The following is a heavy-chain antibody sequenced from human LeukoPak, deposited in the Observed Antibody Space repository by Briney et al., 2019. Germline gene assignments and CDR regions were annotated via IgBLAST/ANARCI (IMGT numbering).Heavy chain of an antibody. CDR2: IKTKTYGATT. V-gene: IGHV3-49*04. CDR1: GFTFSIHG. Sequence: GGSLRLSCAASGFTFSIHGMNWVRQAPGKGPEWISFIKTKTYGATTEYAASVKGRFTISRDDSTGIAYLQMDSLKHEDTAMYYCSRGVIVGAAYFDYWGQGTLVTVSS. J-gene: IGHJ4*02. D-gene: IGHD1-26*01. CDR3: SRGVIVGAAYFDY.